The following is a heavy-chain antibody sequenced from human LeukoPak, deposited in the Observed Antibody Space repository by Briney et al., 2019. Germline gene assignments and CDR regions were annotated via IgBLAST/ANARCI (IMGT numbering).Heavy chain of an antibody. Sequence: SQTLSLTCAVSGGSISSGSYYWSWIRQPAGKGLEWIGRIYTSGSTNYNPSLKSRVTISVDTSKNQFSLKLSSVTAADTAVYYCAREGQQLGNYYYYMDVWGKGTTVTVSS. J-gene: IGHJ6*03. CDR2: IYTSGST. V-gene: IGHV4-61*02. CDR1: GGSISSGSYY. D-gene: IGHD6-13*01. CDR3: AREGQQLGNYYYYMDV.